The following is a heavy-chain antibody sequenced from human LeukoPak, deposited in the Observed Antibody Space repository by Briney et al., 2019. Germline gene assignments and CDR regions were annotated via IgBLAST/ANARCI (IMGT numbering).Heavy chain of an antibody. V-gene: IGHV1-18*01. D-gene: IGHD2-21*01. J-gene: IGHJ5*02. Sequence: GASVKVSCKASGYTFTSCGISWVRQAPGQGLEWMGWISAYNGNTNYAQKLQGRVTMTTDTSTSTAYMELRSLRSDDTAVYYCARDCGGRTIGDCYSGWFDPWGQGTLVTVSS. CDR1: GYTFTSCG. CDR2: ISAYNGNT. CDR3: ARDCGGRTIGDCYSGWFDP.